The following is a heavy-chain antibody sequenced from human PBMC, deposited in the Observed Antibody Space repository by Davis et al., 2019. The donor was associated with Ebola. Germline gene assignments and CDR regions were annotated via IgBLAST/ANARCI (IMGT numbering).Heavy chain of an antibody. V-gene: IGHV4-59*01. CDR1: GGSISSYY. CDR2: IYYSGST. CDR3: ARVIGHYDFWSGSISDYGLDV. Sequence: SETLSLTCTVSGGSISSYYWSWFRQPPGKGLEWIGYIYYSGSTHYNPSLESRVTISVDTSKNQFSLKLSSVTAADTAVYYCARVIGHYDFWSGSISDYGLDVWGQGTTVTVSS. J-gene: IGHJ6*02. D-gene: IGHD3-3*01.